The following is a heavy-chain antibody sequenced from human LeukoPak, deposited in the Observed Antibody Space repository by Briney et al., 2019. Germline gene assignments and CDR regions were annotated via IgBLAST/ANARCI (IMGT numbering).Heavy chain of an antibody. V-gene: IGHV3-23*01. Sequence: PGGSLRHSCAASGFTFSNYALSWARQAPGKGLEWVSAISGSGGSTYYADSVKGRFTISRDNSKNTLYLQMNSLRAEDTAVYYCTKGIICLPFHYWGQGRLVTVSS. CDR3: TKGIICLPFHY. CDR1: GFTFSNYA. CDR2: ISGSGGST. J-gene: IGHJ4*02. D-gene: IGHD3-16*01.